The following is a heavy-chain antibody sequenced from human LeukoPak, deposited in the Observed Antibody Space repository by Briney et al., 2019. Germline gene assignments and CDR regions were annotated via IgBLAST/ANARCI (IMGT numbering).Heavy chain of an antibody. CDR1: GGTFSSYA. J-gene: IGHJ4*02. D-gene: IGHD5-24*01. V-gene: IGHV1-69*13. Sequence: ASVKVSCKASGGTFSSYAISWVRQAPGQGLEWMGGIIPIFGTANYAQKFQGRVTITADESTSTAYMELSSLRSEDTAVYYCARSSSERATTQLFDYWGQGTLVTVSS. CDR2: IIPIFGTA. CDR3: ARSSSERATTQLFDY.